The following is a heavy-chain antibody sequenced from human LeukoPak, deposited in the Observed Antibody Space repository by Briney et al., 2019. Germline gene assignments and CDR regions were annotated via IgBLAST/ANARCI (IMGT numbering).Heavy chain of an antibody. D-gene: IGHD5-18*01. J-gene: IGHJ4*02. CDR3: ARGRYNYGS. CDR2: IKQDGSEK. Sequence: GGSLRLSCAASGFTLSSYWMTWVRQAPGKGLEWVANIKQDGSEKYYVDSVKGRFTISRDNAKNSPYLQMNSLRAEDTAVYYCARGRYNYGSWGQGTLVTVSS. V-gene: IGHV3-7*03. CDR1: GFTLSSYW.